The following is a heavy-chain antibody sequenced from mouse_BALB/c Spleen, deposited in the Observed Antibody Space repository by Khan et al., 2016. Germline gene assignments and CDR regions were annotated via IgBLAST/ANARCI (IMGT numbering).Heavy chain of an antibody. Sequence: VQLKQSGAELVKPGASVKLSCTASGFNIKDTYMHWVKQRPEQGLEWIGRIDPANGNTKYDPKFQGKATITADTSSNTAYLQLSSLTSEDTAVYYCARGQGDAMDYWGQGTSVTVSS. CDR2: IDPANGNT. CDR3: ARGQGDAMDY. V-gene: IGHV14-3*02. J-gene: IGHJ4*01. CDR1: GFNIKDTY.